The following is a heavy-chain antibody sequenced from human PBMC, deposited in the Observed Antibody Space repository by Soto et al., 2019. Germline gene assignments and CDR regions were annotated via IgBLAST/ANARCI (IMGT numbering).Heavy chain of an antibody. CDR2: SIPILDVA. CDR3: ARDSGNQLLIDY. CDR1: GDTLSTYT. V-gene: IGHV1-69*08. D-gene: IGHD2-2*01. Sequence: QVQLLQSGAEVKKPGSSVRVSCKASGDTLSTYTISWVRQAPGQGFEWLGRSIPILDVANYAQSFQGRVTITADKSKSTAYMELNSLRSEDTAVYYCARDSGNQLLIDYWGQGTLVTVSS. J-gene: IGHJ4*02.